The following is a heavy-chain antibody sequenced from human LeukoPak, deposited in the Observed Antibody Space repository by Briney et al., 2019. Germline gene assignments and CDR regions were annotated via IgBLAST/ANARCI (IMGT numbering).Heavy chain of an antibody. J-gene: IGHJ4*02. D-gene: IGHD3-10*01. CDR3: ARVSGLLWFGEHDY. CDR1: GGSFSGYY. V-gene: IGHV4-34*01. Sequence: SETLSLTCAVYGGSFSGYYWSWIRQPPGKGLEWIGEINHSGSTNYNPSLKSRVTISVDTSKNQFSLKLSSVTAADTAVYYCARVSGLLWFGEHDYWGQETLVTVSS. CDR2: INHSGST.